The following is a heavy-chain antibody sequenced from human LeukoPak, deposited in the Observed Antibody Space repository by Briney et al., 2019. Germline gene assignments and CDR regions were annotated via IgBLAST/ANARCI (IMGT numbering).Heavy chain of an antibody. CDR1: GGSINNYY. J-gene: IGHJ4*02. CDR2: VHTNGNT. D-gene: IGHD6-19*01. Sequence: PSETMSLTCTVSGGSINNYYWSWIRQPAGKGLGWIGRVHTNGNTNFNPSLKGRVAMSIDTSKNQLSLKLASVTAAGTGVYYCARWRGSGWGFEYWGPGTLVTVSS. CDR3: ARWRGSGWGFEY. V-gene: IGHV4-4*07.